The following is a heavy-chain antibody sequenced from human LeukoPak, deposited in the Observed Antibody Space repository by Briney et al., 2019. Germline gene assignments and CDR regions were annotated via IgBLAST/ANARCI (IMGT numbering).Heavy chain of an antibody. CDR3: AREGLAVAGTDGAFDI. J-gene: IGHJ3*02. CDR1: GFTFSSYE. D-gene: IGHD6-19*01. CDR2: ISSSGSTI. V-gene: IGHV3-48*03. Sequence: GGSLRLSCAASGFTFSSYEMNWVRQAPGKGLEWVSYISSSGSTIYYADSVKGRFTISRDNAKNSLYLQMNSLRAEDTALYHCAREGLAVAGTDGAFDIWGQGTMVTVSS.